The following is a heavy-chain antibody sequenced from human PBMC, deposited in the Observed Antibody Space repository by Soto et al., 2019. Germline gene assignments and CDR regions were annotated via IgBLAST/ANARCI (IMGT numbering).Heavy chain of an antibody. CDR3: AREGVRGMDV. CDR2: MNPNSGNS. D-gene: IGHD2-8*01. CDR1: GYTFTSYD. Sequence: QVQLVQSGAEVKKPGASVKVSCKASGYTFTSYDINWVRQATGQGLEWMGWMNPNSGNSGYAHKCQGRVTMTRNTSIITAHMEMRSLRSEVTAVYYCAREGVRGMDVWGQGTTVTVSS. J-gene: IGHJ6*02. V-gene: IGHV1-8*01.